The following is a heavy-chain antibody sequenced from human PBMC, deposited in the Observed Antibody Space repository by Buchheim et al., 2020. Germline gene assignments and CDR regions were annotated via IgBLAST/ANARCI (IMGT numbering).Heavy chain of an antibody. D-gene: IGHD3-3*01. CDR2: IWYDGSNK. CDR3: ARGKVMEWLLISLGLTCGNYYGMDV. Sequence: QVQLVESGGGVVQPGRSLRLSCAASGFTFSSYGMHWVRQAPGKGLEWVAVIWYDGSNKYYADSVKGRFTISRDNSKNTLYLQMNSLRAEDTAVYYCARGKVMEWLLISLGLTCGNYYGMDVWGQGTT. V-gene: IGHV3-33*01. CDR1: GFTFSSYG. J-gene: IGHJ6*02.